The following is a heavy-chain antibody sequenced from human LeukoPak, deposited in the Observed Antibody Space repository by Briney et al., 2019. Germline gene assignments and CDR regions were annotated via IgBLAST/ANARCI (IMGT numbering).Heavy chain of an antibody. CDR2: IYYSGST. CDR1: GGSISTYY. Sequence: SETLSLTCTVSGGSISTYYWSWIRQPPGKGLERIGYIYYSGSTNYNPSLKSRVTISVDMSKNQFSLKLTSVTAADTAVYYCARVSSSWYQDWYFDLWGRGTVVTVSS. J-gene: IGHJ2*01. V-gene: IGHV4-59*01. CDR3: ARVSSSWYQDWYFDL. D-gene: IGHD6-13*01.